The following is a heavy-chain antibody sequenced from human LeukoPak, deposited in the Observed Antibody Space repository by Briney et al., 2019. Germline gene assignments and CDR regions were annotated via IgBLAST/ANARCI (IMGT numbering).Heavy chain of an antibody. CDR1: GFTFDDYA. CDR3: AKDSGTASTGFDY. Sequence: GGSLRLSCAASGFTFDDYAMHWVRQAPGKGLEWVSGISWNSGSIGYADSVKGRFTISRDNAKNSLYLQMNSLRAEDTALYYCAKDSGTASTGFDYWGQGTLVTVPS. J-gene: IGHJ4*02. V-gene: IGHV3-9*01. CDR2: ISWNSGSI. D-gene: IGHD5-18*01.